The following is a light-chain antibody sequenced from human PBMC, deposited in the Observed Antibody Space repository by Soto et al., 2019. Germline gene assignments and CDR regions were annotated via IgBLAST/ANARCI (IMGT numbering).Light chain of an antibody. CDR2: GAS. V-gene: IGKV3-20*01. Sequence: EVVLTQSPVTLSLSPGERATLSCRASQSVSSSFLAWYQQKPGQAPRLLIYGASSRTTGIPDRFSGSGSGTDFTLTISRLEPEDFAVYYCQQYGSSPSTFGGGTKVDIK. J-gene: IGKJ4*01. CDR1: QSVSSSF. CDR3: QQYGSSPST.